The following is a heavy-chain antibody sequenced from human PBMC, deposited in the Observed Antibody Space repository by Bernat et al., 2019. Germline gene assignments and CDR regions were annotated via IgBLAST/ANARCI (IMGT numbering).Heavy chain of an antibody. J-gene: IGHJ2*01. D-gene: IGHD7-27*01. CDR3: ARHPLTGNRVWYFDL. CDR1: GGSISSSSHY. Sequence: QLQLQESGPGLVKPSETLSLTCTVSGGSISSSSHYWGWIRQPPGKGLEWIGSIRYGGSTFYNPSLKSRVTISVVTSKNQFTLKMRSVTAADTAVYYCARHPLTGNRVWYFDLWGRGTLVTVSS. V-gene: IGHV4-39*01. CDR2: IRYGGST.